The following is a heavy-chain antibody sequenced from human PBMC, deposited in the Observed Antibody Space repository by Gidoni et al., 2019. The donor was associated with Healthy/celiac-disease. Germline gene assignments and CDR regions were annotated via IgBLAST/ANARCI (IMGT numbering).Heavy chain of an antibody. J-gene: IGHJ5*02. V-gene: IGHV4-30-4*01. CDR3: ARGSRITMVRGVSWFDP. CDR1: GGSISSGAYY. CDR2: IYYSGST. D-gene: IGHD3-10*01. Sequence: QVQLQESGPGLVKPSQTLSLTCTVSGGSISSGAYYWSWIRQPPGKGLEWIGYIYYSGSTYYNPSLKSRVTISVDTSKNQFSLKLSSVTAADTAVYYCARGSRITMVRGVSWFDPWGQGTLVTVSS.